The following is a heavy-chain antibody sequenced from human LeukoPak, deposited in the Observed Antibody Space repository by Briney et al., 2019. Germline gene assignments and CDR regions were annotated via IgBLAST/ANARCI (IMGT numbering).Heavy chain of an antibody. J-gene: IGHJ4*02. CDR1: GYSFTSYW. Sequence: GESLKISCKGSGYSFTSYWIGWVRQMPGKGLECMGIIYPGDSDTRYSPSFQGQVTISADKSISTAYLQWSSLKASDTAMYYCARTIVPAAGRYYFDYWGQGTLVTVSS. V-gene: IGHV5-51*01. D-gene: IGHD2-2*01. CDR3: ARTIVPAAGRYYFDY. CDR2: IYPGDSDT.